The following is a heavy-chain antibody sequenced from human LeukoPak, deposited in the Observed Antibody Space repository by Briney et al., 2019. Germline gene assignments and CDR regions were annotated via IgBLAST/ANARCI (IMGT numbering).Heavy chain of an antibody. J-gene: IGHJ4*02. CDR3: ARYCTSTTCILRGFDY. V-gene: IGHV4-38-2*01. CDR1: GYSFTSGHY. Sequence: SETLSPTCSFSGYSFTSGHYWGWGRPPPGEGLGWVAKIYHTGSAHYNPSLKSRVTISVDTSKNQFSLKLSSVTAADTAVYYCARYCTSTTCILRGFDYWGQGTLVTVSS. D-gene: IGHD2-2*01. CDR2: IYHTGSA.